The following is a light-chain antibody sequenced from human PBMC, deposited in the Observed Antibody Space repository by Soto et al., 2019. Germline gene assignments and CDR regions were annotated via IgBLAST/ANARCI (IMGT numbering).Light chain of an antibody. Sequence: EIVLTQSPATMSVSPGETATLSCRASQSVSSSLAWYQQTPGRAPRLLSYGASNRATDIPTRFSGSGSGTEFTLTISGLQSEDFAVYYCQQYNNWPPLTFGGGTKVEIK. CDR2: GAS. CDR3: QQYNNWPPLT. J-gene: IGKJ4*01. V-gene: IGKV3-15*01. CDR1: QSVSSS.